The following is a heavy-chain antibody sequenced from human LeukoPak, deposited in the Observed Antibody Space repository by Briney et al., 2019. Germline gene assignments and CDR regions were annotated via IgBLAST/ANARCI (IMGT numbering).Heavy chain of an antibody. J-gene: IGHJ5*02. CDR2: IKSKTDGGTT. D-gene: IGHD6-19*01. Sequence: PGGSLRLSCAASGFTFSNAWMSWIREAPGKGLEWVGRIKSKTDGGTTDYAAPVKGRFTISRDDSKNTLYLQMNSLKTEDTAVYYCTTAPVVAGPFDPWGQGTLVTVSS. CDR3: TTAPVVAGPFDP. CDR1: GFTFSNAW. V-gene: IGHV3-15*01.